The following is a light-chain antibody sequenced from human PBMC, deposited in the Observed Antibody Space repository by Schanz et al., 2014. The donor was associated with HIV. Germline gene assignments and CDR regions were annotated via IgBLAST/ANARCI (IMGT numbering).Light chain of an antibody. CDR2: QAS. Sequence: DIQMTQSPSTLSASVGDRVTITCRASQRISWWLAWYQQKPGQAPKLLIYQASILETGVPSRFSGSGSGTEFTLTISSLQPDDFATYYCQQYNDNSSIFGQGTKLEFK. J-gene: IGKJ2*01. V-gene: IGKV1-5*03. CDR3: QQYNDNSSI. CDR1: QRISWW.